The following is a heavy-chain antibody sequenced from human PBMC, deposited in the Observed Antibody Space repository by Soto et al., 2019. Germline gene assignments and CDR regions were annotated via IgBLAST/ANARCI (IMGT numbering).Heavy chain of an antibody. J-gene: IGHJ5*02. Sequence: SETLSLTCAVSGGSITSGNSYSWSWIRQPPGKGLEWIGSISHTGSTSYNPSLKSRLTMSVDKSKNQFSLRLSSVTAANMAVYYCARAVAPYFGTWFDPWGQGILVTVSS. D-gene: IGHD3-10*01. CDR3: ARAVAPYFGTWFDP. V-gene: IGHV4-30-2*01. CDR2: ISHTGST. CDR1: GGSITSGNSYS.